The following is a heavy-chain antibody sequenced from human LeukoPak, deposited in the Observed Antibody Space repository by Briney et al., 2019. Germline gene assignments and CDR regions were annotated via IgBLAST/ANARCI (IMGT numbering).Heavy chain of an antibody. CDR3: ARGPGRSSGWYTYFQH. D-gene: IGHD6-19*01. V-gene: IGHV4-34*01. Sequence: SETLSLTCAVYGGSFSGYYWSWIRQPPGKGLEWIGEINHSGSTNYNPSLKSRVTISVDTSKNQFSLKLSSVAAADTAVYYCARGPGRSSGWYTYFQHWGQGTLVTVSS. J-gene: IGHJ1*01. CDR1: GGSFSGYY. CDR2: INHSGST.